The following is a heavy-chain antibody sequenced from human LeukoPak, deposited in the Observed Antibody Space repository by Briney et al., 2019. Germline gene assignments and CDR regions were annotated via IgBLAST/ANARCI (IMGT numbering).Heavy chain of an antibody. CDR2: IKHDGNEK. CDR1: GFTFSSSW. D-gene: IGHD1-14*01. Sequence: PGGSLRLSCAASGFTFSSSWMAWVRQAPGKGLEWVANIKHDGNEKYYVDSVKGRFTISRDNAKNSLYLEMNSPRADDTAVYYCAGMDHFDYWGQGTLVTVSS. CDR3: AGMDHFDY. V-gene: IGHV3-7*01. J-gene: IGHJ4*02.